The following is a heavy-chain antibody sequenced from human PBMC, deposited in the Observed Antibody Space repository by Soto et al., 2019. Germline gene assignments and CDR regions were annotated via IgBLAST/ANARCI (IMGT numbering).Heavy chain of an antibody. D-gene: IGHD6-19*01. CDR3: ARERGAVTGQYFDY. CDR1: GFTFSAVY. CDR2: ISSSGTSA. Sequence: QVQLEESGGGLVKPGESLRLSCAASGFTFSAVYMSWIRQSPNKGLEYISYISSSGTSANYADSGKSRFTIPRDNAKNSLNLQMNSLRAEDTAVYYYARERGAVTGQYFDYWGQGALVTVSS. J-gene: IGHJ4*02. V-gene: IGHV3-11*05.